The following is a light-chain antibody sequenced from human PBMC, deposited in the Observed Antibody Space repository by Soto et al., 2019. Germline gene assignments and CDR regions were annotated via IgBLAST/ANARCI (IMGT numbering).Light chain of an antibody. CDR1: QYVGNW. J-gene: IGKJ3*01. CDR2: RAS. CDR3: QHYDTYSGT. V-gene: IGKV1-5*03. Sequence: DIQMTQSPSTLSASVGDRVTITCRASQYVGNWLAWYQQKPGTAPKLLIYRASTLASGVPSRLSGSGSGSDFALTINSLQPDDFATYFSQHYDTYSGTFGPGTKVDIK.